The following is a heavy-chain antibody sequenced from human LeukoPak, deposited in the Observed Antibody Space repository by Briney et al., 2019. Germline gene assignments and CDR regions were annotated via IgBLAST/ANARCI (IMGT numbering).Heavy chain of an antibody. CDR2: ISPYNGNT. CDR3: ARGADIVVVPAPYYMDV. CDR1: GYTFIRYG. V-gene: IGHV1-18*01. J-gene: IGHJ6*03. D-gene: IGHD2-2*01. Sequence: GASVKVSCKSSGYTFIRYGFSWVRQAPGQVLEWMGWISPYNGNTKYLQNLQGRLTMTTDTSTSTAYMELRSLTSDDTAVYYCARGADIVVVPAPYYMDVWGKGTTVTISS.